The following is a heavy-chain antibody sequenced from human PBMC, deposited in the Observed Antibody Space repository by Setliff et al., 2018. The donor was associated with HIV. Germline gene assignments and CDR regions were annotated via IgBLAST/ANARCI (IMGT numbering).Heavy chain of an antibody. V-gene: IGHV1-2*02. Sequence: ASVKVSCRASGFTFSDYYMHWVRQAPGQGLEWMGWVRPYNADKSYAQKFQGRVTMTSDTSISTAYLELSGLTSDDTAIYYCARDRAYCSSGSCYRPLVYYFYYMDVWG. CDR3: ARDRAYCSSGSCYRPLVYYFYYMDV. CDR1: GFTFSDYY. CDR2: VRPYNADK. D-gene: IGHD2-15*01. J-gene: IGHJ6*03.